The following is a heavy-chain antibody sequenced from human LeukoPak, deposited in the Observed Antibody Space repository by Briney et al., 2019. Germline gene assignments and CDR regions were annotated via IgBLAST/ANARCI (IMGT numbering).Heavy chain of an antibody. CDR1: GGTFDGFY. V-gene: IGHV4-34*01. Sequence: SGTLSLSCAVYGGTFDGFYLSWIRQPPGKGLEWIGEINHGGSTNYNPSLKNRVTISADKSNNQFFLTLTSVSAADTAVYFCASNGGHGRQRYYYYYMDVWGEGTTVTVSS. CDR3: ASNGGHGRQRYYYYYMDV. CDR2: INHGGST. J-gene: IGHJ6*03. D-gene: IGHD2-8*01.